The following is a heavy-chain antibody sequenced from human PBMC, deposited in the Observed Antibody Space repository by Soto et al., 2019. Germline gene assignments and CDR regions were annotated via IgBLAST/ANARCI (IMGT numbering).Heavy chain of an antibody. CDR2: IWYDGSNK. CDR1: GFTFSSYG. Sequence: TGGSLRLSCAASGFTFSSYGMHWVRQAPGKGLEWVAVIWYDGSNKYYADPVKGRFTISRDNSKNTLYLQMNSLRAEDTAVYYCARGYYYDSSGYHPPFDYWGQGTLVTVSS. CDR3: ARGYYYDSSGYHPPFDY. D-gene: IGHD3-22*01. V-gene: IGHV3-33*01. J-gene: IGHJ4*02.